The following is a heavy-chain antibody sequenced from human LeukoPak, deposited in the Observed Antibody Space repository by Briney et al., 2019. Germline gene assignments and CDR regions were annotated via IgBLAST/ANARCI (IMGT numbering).Heavy chain of an antibody. CDR1: GGSTNDRDW. D-gene: IGHD3-16*02. V-gene: IGHV4-4*02. Sequence: SETLSLTCDVSGGSTNDRDWWTWVRQPPGKGLEWLGEIQSSGRTNYNPSLKSRVTFSINKSQNQVFLNLGSVTAADTAVYYCARGPRLITFGGVIVRGIDYWGQGTLVTVSS. J-gene: IGHJ4*02. CDR2: IQSSGRT. CDR3: ARGPRLITFGGVIVRGIDY.